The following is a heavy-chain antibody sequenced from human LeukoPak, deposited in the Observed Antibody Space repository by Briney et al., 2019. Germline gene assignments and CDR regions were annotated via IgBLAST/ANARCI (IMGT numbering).Heavy chain of an antibody. CDR1: GGSISSGSYY. V-gene: IGHV4-61*02. Sequence: SETLSLTCTVSGGSISSGSYYWSWIRQPAGKGLEWIGRIYTSGSTNYNPSLKSRVTISVDTSKNQFSLKLSSVTAADTAVYYCAREGAAYDYWGQGTLATVSS. CDR2: IYTSGST. CDR3: AREGAAYDY. J-gene: IGHJ4*02. D-gene: IGHD6-13*01.